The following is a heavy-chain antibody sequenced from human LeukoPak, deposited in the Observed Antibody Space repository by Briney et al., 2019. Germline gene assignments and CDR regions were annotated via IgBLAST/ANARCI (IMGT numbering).Heavy chain of an antibody. J-gene: IGHJ4*02. Sequence: GGSLRLSCAASGFTFSSYAMSWVRQAPGKGLEWVSAISGSGGSTYYADSVKGRFTISRDNSKNTLYLQMNSLRAEDTAVYYCAKGEGYIVATIPDYWGQGTLVTVSS. CDR1: GFTFSSYA. V-gene: IGHV3-23*01. CDR2: ISGSGGST. D-gene: IGHD5-12*01. CDR3: AKGEGYIVATIPDY.